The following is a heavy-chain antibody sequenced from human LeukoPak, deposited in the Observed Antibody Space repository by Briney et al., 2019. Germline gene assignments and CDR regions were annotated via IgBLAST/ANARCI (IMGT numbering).Heavy chain of an antibody. CDR3: ARGPHTSYDFWSGYWVYYGMDV. J-gene: IGHJ6*02. CDR1: GYTFTSYD. D-gene: IGHD3-3*01. CDR2: MNPNSGNT. Sequence: GASVKVSCKASGYTFTSYDINWVRQATGQGLEWMGWMNPNSGNTGYAQKFQGRVTMTRNTSISTTYMELSSLRSEDTAVYYCARGPHTSYDFWSGYWVYYGMDVWGQGTTVTVSS. V-gene: IGHV1-8*01.